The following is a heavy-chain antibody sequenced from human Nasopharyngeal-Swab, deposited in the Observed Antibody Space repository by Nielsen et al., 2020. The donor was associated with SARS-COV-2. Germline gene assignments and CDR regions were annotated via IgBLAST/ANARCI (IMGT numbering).Heavy chain of an antibody. CDR2: INHSGST. CDR3: ARHSQGSGYYDSSGYYKPFDY. J-gene: IGHJ4*02. Sequence: SETLSLTCAVYGGSFSGYYWSWLRQPPGKGLEWIGEINHSGSTNYDPSLKSRVTISVDTSKNQFSLKLSSVTAADTAVYYCARHSQGSGYYDSSGYYKPFDYWGQGTLVTVSS. V-gene: IGHV4-34*01. CDR1: GGSFSGYY. D-gene: IGHD3-22*01.